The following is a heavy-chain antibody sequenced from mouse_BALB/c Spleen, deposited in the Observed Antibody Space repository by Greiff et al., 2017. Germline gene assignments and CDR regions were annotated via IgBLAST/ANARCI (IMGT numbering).Heavy chain of an antibody. CDR1: GISITTGNYR. CDR3: ARDGITTGYYFDY. V-gene: IGHV3-5*02. D-gene: IGHD2-4*01. J-gene: IGHJ2*01. CDR2: IYYSGTI. Sequence: EVKLQESGPGLVKPSQTVSLTCTVTGISITTGNYRWSWIRQFPGNKLEWIGYIYYSGTITYNPSLTSRTTITRDTSKNQFFLEMNSLTAEDTATYYCARDGITTGYYFDYWGQGTTLTVSS.